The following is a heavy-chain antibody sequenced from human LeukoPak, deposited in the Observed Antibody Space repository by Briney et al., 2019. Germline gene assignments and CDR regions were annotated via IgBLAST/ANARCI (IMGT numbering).Heavy chain of an antibody. V-gene: IGHV3-30*04. J-gene: IGHJ4*02. Sequence: PGGSLRLSCAASGFTFSSYAMHWVRQAPGKGLEWVAVISYDGSNKYYADSVKGRFTISRDNSKNTLYLQMNSLRAEDTAVYYCARGTPTGAYDVNGGYYFDYWAQGTLVTVSS. D-gene: IGHD4-23*01. CDR3: ARGTPTGAYDVNGGYYFDY. CDR1: GFTFSSYA. CDR2: ISYDGSNK.